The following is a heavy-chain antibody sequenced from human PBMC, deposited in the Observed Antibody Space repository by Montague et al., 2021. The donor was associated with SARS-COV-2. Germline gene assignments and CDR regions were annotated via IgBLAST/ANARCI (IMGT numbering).Heavy chain of an antibody. D-gene: IGHD4-17*01. Sequence: PALVKPTQTLTLTCTFSGFSLSTSGVGVGWIRQPPGKALEWLALIYWDDDKRYSPFLKSRLTITKDTSKNQVVLTMTNMDPVDTATYYRAHGYYYGDWNPGGFNPWGRGTLVTASS. J-gene: IGHJ5*02. CDR3: AHGYYYGDWNPGGFNP. V-gene: IGHV2-5*02. CDR2: IYWDDDK. CDR1: GFSLSTSGVG.